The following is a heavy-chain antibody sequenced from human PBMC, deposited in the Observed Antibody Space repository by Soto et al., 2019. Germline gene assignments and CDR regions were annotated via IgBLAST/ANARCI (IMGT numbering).Heavy chain of an antibody. CDR3: ARAGVENWFDP. V-gene: IGHV3-33*01. CDR1: GFIFNKYG. J-gene: IGHJ5*02. Sequence: QVQLVESGGGVVQPGRSLRLSCEGSGFIFNKYGMHWVRQAPGKGLEWVAIIWYDGSNDFYADSVKGRFTISKDNSKNKVYLEMDSLRVEDTASYYCARAGVENWFDPWGQGTLVTVSS. D-gene: IGHD3-10*01. CDR2: IWYDGSND.